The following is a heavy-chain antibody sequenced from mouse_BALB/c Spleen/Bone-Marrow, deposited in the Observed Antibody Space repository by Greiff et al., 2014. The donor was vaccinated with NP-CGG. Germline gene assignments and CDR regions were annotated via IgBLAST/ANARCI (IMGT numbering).Heavy chain of an antibody. CDR1: GFTFTDYY. Sequence: EVQGVESGGGLVQPGGSLRLSCVTSGFTFTDYYMNWVRQPPGKALEWLGFIRNKANGYTTEYSASVKGRFTISRDNSQSILYLQMNTLRAEDSATYYCARDKGGILFDYWGQGTTLTVSS. J-gene: IGHJ2*01. CDR3: ARDKGGILFDY. CDR2: IRNKANGYTT. V-gene: IGHV7-3*02. D-gene: IGHD1-1*02.